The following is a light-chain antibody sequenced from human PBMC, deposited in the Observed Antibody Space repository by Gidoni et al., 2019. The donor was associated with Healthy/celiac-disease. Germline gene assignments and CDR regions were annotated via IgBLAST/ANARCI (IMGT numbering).Light chain of an antibody. CDR1: QRVSSSY. J-gene: IGKJ3*01. Sequence: IVLTQSPGTLSLSPGDRATLSCRASQRVSSSYLAWYQQKPGQAPRLLIYGASSRATGIPDRFSGSGSGTDFTLTISRLEPEDFAVYYCQQYGSSPFTFXPXTKVDIK. CDR3: QQYGSSPFT. V-gene: IGKV3-20*01. CDR2: GAS.